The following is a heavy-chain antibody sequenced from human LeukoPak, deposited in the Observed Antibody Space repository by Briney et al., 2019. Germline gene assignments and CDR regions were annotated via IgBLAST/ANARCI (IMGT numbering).Heavy chain of an antibody. V-gene: IGHV1-8*01. CDR3: TGGYSSSWFFDP. CDR1: GYTFTSYD. Sequence: VASVKVCCKASGYTFTSYDINSMRQATGQRLEWIGWMNPNSANTGYAQKFQGRVTMTRDMSTSTVYMELSSLRSEDPAAYYCTGGYSSSWFFDPWGQGTLVTVSS. D-gene: IGHD6-13*01. J-gene: IGHJ5*02. CDR2: MNPNSANT.